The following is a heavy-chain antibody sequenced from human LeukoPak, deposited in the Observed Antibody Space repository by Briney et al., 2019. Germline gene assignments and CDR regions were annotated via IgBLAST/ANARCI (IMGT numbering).Heavy chain of an antibody. CDR1: GFTVSSNY. D-gene: IGHD2-15*01. J-gene: IGHJ4*02. CDR2: IYSGGST. CDR3: AREKSGPVDY. Sequence: GGSLRLSCAASGFTVSSNYMSWVRQAPGKGLEWVSVIYSGGSTYYADSVKGRFTISRDNSKNTLYLQMNSLRAEDTAVYHCAREKSGPVDYWGQGTLVTVSS. V-gene: IGHV3-53*01.